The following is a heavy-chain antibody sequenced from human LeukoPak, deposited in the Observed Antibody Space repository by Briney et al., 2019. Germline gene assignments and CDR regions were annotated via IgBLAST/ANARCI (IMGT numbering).Heavy chain of an antibody. Sequence: GGSLRLSCAASGFTFSSYTMNWVRQAPGKGLEWVSTITSASYIYYADSVKGRFTVSRDNAKNPLYLQMNSLRAEDTAVYYCARDGRATVTHDYWGQGTLVTVSS. CDR3: ARDGRATVTHDY. V-gene: IGHV3-21*01. J-gene: IGHJ4*02. D-gene: IGHD4-17*01. CDR1: GFTFSSYT. CDR2: ITSASYI.